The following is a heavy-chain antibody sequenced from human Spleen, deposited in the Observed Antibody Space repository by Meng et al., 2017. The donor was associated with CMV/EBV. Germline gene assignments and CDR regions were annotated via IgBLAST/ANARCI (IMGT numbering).Heavy chain of an antibody. V-gene: IGHV1-69*10. D-gene: IGHD4-17*01. CDR3: ARDDYGDSKEITY. J-gene: IGHJ4*02. CDR1: GYTSTSYD. CDR2: ILPILNRV. Sequence: SVKVSCKASGYTSTSYDINWVRQAPGQGLEWMGGILPILNRVNYAPKFLGRVTITAAKSMNTVYMEVSSLTSEDTAVYYCARDDYGDSKEITYWGQGTLVTVSS.